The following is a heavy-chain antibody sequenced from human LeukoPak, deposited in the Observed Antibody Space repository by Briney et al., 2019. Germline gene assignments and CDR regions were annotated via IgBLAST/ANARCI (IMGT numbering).Heavy chain of an antibody. CDR2: INIAGSNT. V-gene: IGHV3-11*01. Sequence: GGSLRLSCVAPGFTFKDYYMSWVRQAPGKGLEWLSYINIAGSNTHYADSVMGRFTVSSDNAKKSLYLQMNNLRAEDTAVYYCATDGAGFDTWGQGVLVTVSS. J-gene: IGHJ5*02. CDR1: GFTFKDYY. CDR3: ATDGAGFDT.